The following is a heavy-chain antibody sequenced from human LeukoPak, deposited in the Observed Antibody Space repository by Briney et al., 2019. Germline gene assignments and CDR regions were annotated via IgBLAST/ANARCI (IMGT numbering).Heavy chain of an antibody. V-gene: IGHV3-7*05. J-gene: IGHJ4*02. Sequence: GGSLRLSCAASGFTFSNYHMTWVRQAPGKGLEWVANIKQDGADKYYVDSVKGRFTISRDNAKNSLYLQMSSLRADDTAVYFCVRGRNRLGVLYYFDYWGQGTLVTASS. CDR2: IKQDGADK. CDR1: GFTFSNYH. CDR3: VRGRNRLGVLYYFDY. D-gene: IGHD7-27*01.